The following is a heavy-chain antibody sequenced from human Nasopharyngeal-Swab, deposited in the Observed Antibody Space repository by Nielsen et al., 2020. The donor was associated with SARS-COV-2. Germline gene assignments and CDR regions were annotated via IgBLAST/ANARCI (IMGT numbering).Heavy chain of an antibody. Sequence: SETLSLTCAASGGSFSYYFWTWMRQTPGKGMEWIGEINHSGSTNYNPSLKSRATIEVDTSKNQFSLQLRSVTSADTAVYYCARGRNIASRLLDSWDQGALVIVSS. CDR1: GGSFSYYF. D-gene: IGHD6-6*01. CDR2: INHSGST. J-gene: IGHJ4*02. CDR3: ARGRNIASRLLDS. V-gene: IGHV4-34*01.